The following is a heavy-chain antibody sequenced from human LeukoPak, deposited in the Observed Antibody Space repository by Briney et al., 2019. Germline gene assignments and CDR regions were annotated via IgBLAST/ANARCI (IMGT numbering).Heavy chain of an antibody. CDR2: INPNSGGT. Sequence: ASVKVSCKASGYTFTGYYMHWVRQAPGQGLEWMGWINPNSGGTNYAQKFQGRLTMTRDTPISTAYIELSRLRSDDTAVYYCARDSGYCSSTSCLGDFDYWGQGTLVTVSS. D-gene: IGHD2-2*01. CDR1: GYTFTGYY. CDR3: ARDSGYCSSTSCLGDFDY. V-gene: IGHV1-2*02. J-gene: IGHJ4*02.